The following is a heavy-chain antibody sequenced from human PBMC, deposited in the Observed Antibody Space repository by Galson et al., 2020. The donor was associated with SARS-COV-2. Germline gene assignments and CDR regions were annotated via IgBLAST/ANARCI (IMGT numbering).Heavy chain of an antibody. V-gene: IGHV3-7*01. J-gene: IGHJ5*02. Sequence: GGSLRLSCAASGFTFSSYWMSWVRQAPGKGLEWVANIKQDGSEKYYVDSVKGRFTISRDNAKNSLYLQMNSLRAEDTAVYYCARAKVPPYSRTKNMGVNWFDPWGQGTLVTVSS. CDR1: GFTFSSYW. D-gene: IGHD6-13*01. CDR2: IKQDGSEK. CDR3: ARAKVPPYSRTKNMGVNWFDP.